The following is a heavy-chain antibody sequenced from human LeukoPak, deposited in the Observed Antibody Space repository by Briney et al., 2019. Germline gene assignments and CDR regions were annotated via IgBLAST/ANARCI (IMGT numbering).Heavy chain of an antibody. CDR2: IYYSGST. Sequence: SETLSLTCTVSGGSISSSSYYWGWIRQPPGKGLERIGSIYYSGSTYYNPSLKSRVTISVGMSKNQFSLKLSSVTAADTAVYYCARVRRGSYVGLVFDYWGQGTLVTVSS. D-gene: IGHD1-26*01. CDR3: ARVRRGSYVGLVFDY. CDR1: GGSISSSSYY. V-gene: IGHV4-39*01. J-gene: IGHJ4*02.